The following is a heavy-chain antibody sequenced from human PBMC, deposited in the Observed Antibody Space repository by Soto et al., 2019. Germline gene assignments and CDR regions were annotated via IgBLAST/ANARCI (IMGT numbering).Heavy chain of an antibody. V-gene: IGHV4-59*01. Sequence: SETLSLTCTVSGGSISSYYWSWIRQPPGKGLEWIGYIYYSGSTNYNPSLKSRVTISVDTSKNQFSLKLSSVTAADTAVYYCXRHANWFDPWGQGTLVTVSS. D-gene: IGHD2-8*01. CDR1: GGSISSYY. J-gene: IGHJ5*02. CDR2: IYYSGST. CDR3: XRHANWFDP.